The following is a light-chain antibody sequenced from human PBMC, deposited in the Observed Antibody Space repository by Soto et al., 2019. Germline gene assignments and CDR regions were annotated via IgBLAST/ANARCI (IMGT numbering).Light chain of an antibody. CDR1: SSDAGGYNY. CDR2: EVS. J-gene: IGLJ3*02. Sequence: QSVLTQPASVSGSPGQSITISCTGTSSDAGGYNYVSWYQQHPGKAPKLMIYEVSNRPSGVSNRFSGSKSGNTASLTISGLQAEDEADYYCSSYTSSSTFWVFGGGTKLTVL. V-gene: IGLV2-14*01. CDR3: SSYTSSSTFWV.